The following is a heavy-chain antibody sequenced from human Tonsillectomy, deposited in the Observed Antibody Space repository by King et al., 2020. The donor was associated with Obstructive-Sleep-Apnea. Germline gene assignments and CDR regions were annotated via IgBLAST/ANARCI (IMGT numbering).Heavy chain of an antibody. V-gene: IGHV4-39*07. CDR1: GGSISRSSFY. Sequence: LQLQESGPGLVKPSETLSLTCTVSGGSISRSSFYWGWIRQPPGKGLEWIGNIYYGGHTYYNPSLKSRVTISVDTSKNQFALKLSSVTAADTAVYYCAGARDYGDYYHYGMDVWGQGTTVTASS. CDR3: AGARDYGDYYHYGMDV. D-gene: IGHD4-17*01. CDR2: IYYGGHT. J-gene: IGHJ6*02.